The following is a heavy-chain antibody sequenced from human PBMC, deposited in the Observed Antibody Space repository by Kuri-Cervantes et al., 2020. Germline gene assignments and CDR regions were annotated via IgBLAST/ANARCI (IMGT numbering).Heavy chain of an antibody. Sequence: SVKVSCKASGGTFSSYTISWVRQAPGQGLEWMGRIIPILGIANYAQKFQGRVTITADKSTSTVYMELSSLRSEDTAVYYCARPDVDTASGFTGGRFDYWGQGTLVTVSS. CDR3: ARPDVDTASGFTGGRFDY. CDR2: IIPILGIA. V-gene: IGHV1-69*02. J-gene: IGHJ4*02. D-gene: IGHD5-18*01. CDR1: GGTFSSYT.